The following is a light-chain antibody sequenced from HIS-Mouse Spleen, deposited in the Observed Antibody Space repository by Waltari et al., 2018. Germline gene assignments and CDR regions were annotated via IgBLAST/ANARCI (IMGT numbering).Light chain of an antibody. CDR3: QVWDSSSDHVV. Sequence: SYVLTQPPSVSVAPGKTARITCGGNNIESKRLHWYQQKPGQAPALVVYDDSDRPSGIPERFSGSNSGNTATLTISRVEAGDEADYYCQVWDSSSDHVVFGGGTKLTVL. CDR2: DDS. CDR1: NIESKR. V-gene: IGLV3-21*03. J-gene: IGLJ2*01.